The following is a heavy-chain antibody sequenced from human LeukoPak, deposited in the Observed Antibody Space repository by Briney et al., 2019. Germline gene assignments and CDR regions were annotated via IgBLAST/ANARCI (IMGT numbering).Heavy chain of an antibody. J-gene: IGHJ4*02. CDR2: ISYDGSNK. D-gene: IGHD4-23*01. V-gene: IGHV3-30*04. CDR3: ARALGYGGSGDYFDY. CDR1: GFTFSSYA. Sequence: GGSLRLSCAASGFTFSSYAMHWVRQAPGKGLEWVAVISYDGSNKYYADSVKGRLTISRDNSKNTLYLQMNSLRAEDMAVYYCARALGYGGSGDYFDYWGQGTLVTVSS.